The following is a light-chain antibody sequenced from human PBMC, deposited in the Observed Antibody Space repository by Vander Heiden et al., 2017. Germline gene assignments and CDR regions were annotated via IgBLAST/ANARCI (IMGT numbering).Light chain of an antibody. CDR3: QQSYTTPWT. J-gene: IGKJ1*01. CDR1: QSISTF. V-gene: IGKV1-39*01. Sequence: DIQMTQSPSSLSASVGDRVTITCRASQSISTFLAWYQRKPGKAPNLLIYAASTLQSGVPSRFSGSASGTDFTLTISSLQPEDFASYYCQQSYTTPWTLGQGTKVEIE. CDR2: AAS.